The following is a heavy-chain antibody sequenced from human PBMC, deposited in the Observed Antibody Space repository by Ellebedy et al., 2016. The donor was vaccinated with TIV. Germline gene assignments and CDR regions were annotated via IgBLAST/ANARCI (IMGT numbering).Heavy chain of an antibody. CDR3: AREKTGGIDY. V-gene: IGHV4-34*01. D-gene: IGHD7-27*01. CDR2: INHSGST. Sequence: MPSETLSLTCAVSGGSFSGYYWSWIRQPPGKGLEWIGEINHSGSTNYNPSLKSRVTISVHTSKNQFSLKLSSVTAADTAVYYCAREKTGGIDYWGQGTLVTVSS. CDR1: GGSFSGYY. J-gene: IGHJ4*02.